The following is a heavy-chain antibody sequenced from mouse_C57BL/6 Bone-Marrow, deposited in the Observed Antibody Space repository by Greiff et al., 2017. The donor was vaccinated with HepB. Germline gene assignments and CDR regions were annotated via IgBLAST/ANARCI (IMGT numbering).Heavy chain of an antibody. V-gene: IGHV1-15*01. CDR1: GYTFTDYE. D-gene: IGHD2-1*01. Sequence: QVQLQQSGAELVRPGASVTLSCKASGYTFTDYEMHWVKQTPVHGLEWIGAIDPETGGTAYNQKFKGKAILTADKSSSTAYMELRSLTSEDSAVYYCTRRGNGNPYYFDYWGQGTTLTVSS. CDR2: IDPETGGT. CDR3: TRRGNGNPYYFDY. J-gene: IGHJ2*01.